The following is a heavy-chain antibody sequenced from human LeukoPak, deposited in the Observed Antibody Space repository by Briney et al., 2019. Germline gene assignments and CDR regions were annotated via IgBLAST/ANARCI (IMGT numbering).Heavy chain of an antibody. V-gene: IGHV1-69*05. CDR3: ARSQRNNGPRGWGSWFDP. Sequence: GASVKVSCKASGGTFSSYAISWVRQAPGQGLEWMGGIIPIFGTANYAQKFQGRVTMTRDMSTSTVYMELSSLRSEDTAVYYCARSQRNNGPRGWGSWFDPWGQGTLVTVSS. CDR2: IIPIFGTA. D-gene: IGHD6-19*01. J-gene: IGHJ5*02. CDR1: GGTFSSYA.